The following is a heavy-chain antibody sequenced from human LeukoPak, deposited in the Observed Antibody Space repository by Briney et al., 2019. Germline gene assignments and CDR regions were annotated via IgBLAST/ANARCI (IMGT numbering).Heavy chain of an antibody. D-gene: IGHD3-3*02. J-gene: IGHJ3*02. CDR2: ISSSSSYI. Sequence: GGSLRLSCAASGFTFSSYSMNWVRQAPGKGLEWVSSISSSSSYIYYADSVKGRFTISRDNAKNSLYLQMNSLRAEDTAVYYYARDSSSLLAANPNDAFDIWGQGTMVTVSS. CDR1: GFTFSSYS. CDR3: ARDSSSLLAANPNDAFDI. V-gene: IGHV3-21*01.